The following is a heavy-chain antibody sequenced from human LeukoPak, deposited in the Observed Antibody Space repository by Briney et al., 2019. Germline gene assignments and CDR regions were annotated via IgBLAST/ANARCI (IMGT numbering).Heavy chain of an antibody. V-gene: IGHV4-34*01. CDR3: ARYTTQIVVVPAAKGVYYMDV. CDR1: GGSFSGYY. CDR2: INHSGST. Sequence: PSETLSLTCAVYGGSFSGYYWSWIRQPPGKGLEWIGEINHSGSTNYNPSLKSRVTISVDTSKNQFSLKLSSVTAADTAVYYCARYTTQIVVVPAAKGVYYMDVWGKGTTVTVSS. D-gene: IGHD2-2*01. J-gene: IGHJ6*03.